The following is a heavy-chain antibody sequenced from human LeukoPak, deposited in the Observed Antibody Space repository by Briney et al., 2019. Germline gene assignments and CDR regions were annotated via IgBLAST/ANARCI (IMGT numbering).Heavy chain of an antibody. J-gene: IGHJ4*02. Sequence: ASVKVSCNASGYTFTSYYMHWVRQAPGQGLEWMGIINPSGGSTSYAQKFQGRVTMTRDTSTSTVYMELSSLRSEDTAVYYCARDRTYDSSGYPFGYWGQGTLVTVSS. CDR2: INPSGGST. CDR3: ARDRTYDSSGYPFGY. D-gene: IGHD3-22*01. CDR1: GYTFTSYY. V-gene: IGHV1-46*01.